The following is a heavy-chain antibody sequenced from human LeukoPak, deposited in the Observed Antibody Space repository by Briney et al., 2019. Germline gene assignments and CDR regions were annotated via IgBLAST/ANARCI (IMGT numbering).Heavy chain of an antibody. D-gene: IGHD6-19*01. Sequence: GGSLRLSCAASGFTFSSYSMNWVRQAPGKGLEWVSSISNSSSYIYYADSVKGRFTISRDNAKNSLYLQMNSLRAEDTAVYYCARDAVAGTGGFDYWGQGTLVTVSS. J-gene: IGHJ4*02. V-gene: IGHV3-21*01. CDR1: GFTFSSYS. CDR3: ARDAVAGTGGFDY. CDR2: ISNSSSYI.